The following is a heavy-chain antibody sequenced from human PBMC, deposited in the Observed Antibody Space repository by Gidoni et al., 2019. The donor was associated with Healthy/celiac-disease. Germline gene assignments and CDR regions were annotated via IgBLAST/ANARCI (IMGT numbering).Heavy chain of an antibody. CDR1: GFTLSSYW. D-gene: IGHD2-2*01. V-gene: IGHV3-7*01. J-gene: IGHJ6*02. CDR2: IKQDGSEK. Sequence: EVQLVESGGGLVQPGGSLRLSCAASGFTLSSYWMSWVRPAPGKGLERVANIKQDGSEKYYVDSVKGRFTISRDNAKNSLYLQMNSLRAEDTAVYYCARDWGVKVVPAKYRKYYYYYGMDVWGQGTTVTVSS. CDR3: ARDWGVKVVPAKYRKYYYYYGMDV.